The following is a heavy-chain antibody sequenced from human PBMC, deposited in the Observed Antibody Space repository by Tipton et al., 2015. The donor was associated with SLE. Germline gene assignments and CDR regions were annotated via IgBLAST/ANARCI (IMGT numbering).Heavy chain of an antibody. V-gene: IGHV4-34*01. CDR2: INHSGST. CDR1: GGSFSGYY. D-gene: IGHD2-15*01. Sequence: LRLSCAVYGGSFSGYYWSWIRQPPGKGLEWIGEINHSGSTNYNPSLKSRVTISVDTSKNQFSLKLSSVTAADTAVYYCARSGCSGGSCYPRWFDPWGQGTLVTVSS. CDR3: ARSGCSGGSCYPRWFDP. J-gene: IGHJ5*02.